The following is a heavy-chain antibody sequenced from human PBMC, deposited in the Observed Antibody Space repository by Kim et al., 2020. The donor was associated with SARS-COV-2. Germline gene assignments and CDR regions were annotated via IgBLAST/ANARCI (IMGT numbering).Heavy chain of an antibody. D-gene: IGHD3-22*01. J-gene: IGHJ4*02. V-gene: IGHV4-31*02. CDR3: ARAPIVVVITHFDY. Sequence: YTPSLKSRVTISVDTSKNQFYLKLSTVTAADTAVYYCARAPIVVVITHFDYWGQGTLVTVSA.